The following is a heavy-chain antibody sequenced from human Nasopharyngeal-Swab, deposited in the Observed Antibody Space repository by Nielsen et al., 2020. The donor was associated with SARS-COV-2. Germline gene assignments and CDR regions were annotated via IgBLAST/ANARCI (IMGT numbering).Heavy chain of an antibody. V-gene: IGHV3-21*01. J-gene: IGHJ6*02. Sequence: GGPLRLPCAASGLTFNNYNFTWVRQPPGKGLGWVSSISSSSSYIYYADSVKGRFTISRANAKNSLYLQMNSLRAEATAVYYCARDGLDYDFWSAYFMDVWGQGTTVTVSS. D-gene: IGHD3-3*01. CDR1: GLTFNNYN. CDR2: ISSSSSYI. CDR3: ARDGLDYDFWSAYFMDV.